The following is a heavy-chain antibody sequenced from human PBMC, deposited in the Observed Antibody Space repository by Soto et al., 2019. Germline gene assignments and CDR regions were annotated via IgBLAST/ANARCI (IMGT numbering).Heavy chain of an antibody. CDR3: ARSIAVAGTPEFDY. V-gene: IGHV3-30*14. J-gene: IGHJ4*02. D-gene: IGHD6-19*01. Sequence: QVQLVESGGGVVQPGRSLRLSCAASGFTFSSFTMHWVRQAPGKGLEWVAVISYDENNRYYADSVKGRFTISRDNYKNSLYLQMNILRAEDTAVYYCARSIAVAGTPEFDYWGQGTLVTVSS. CDR2: ISYDENNR. CDR1: GFTFSSFT.